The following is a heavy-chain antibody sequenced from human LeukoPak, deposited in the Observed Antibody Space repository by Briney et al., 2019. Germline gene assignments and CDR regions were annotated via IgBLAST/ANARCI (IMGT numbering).Heavy chain of an antibody. Sequence: SETLSLTCAVSGGSISSSNWWSWVRQPPGKGLEWIGRIFHSGTTDYKTSLKGRVTISVDKSKNQSSLTLTSVTAADTAVYYCARLTPTTLSLYYYMDVWGKGTTVTVSS. D-gene: IGHD2/OR15-2a*01. CDR3: ARLTPTTLSLYYYMDV. CDR2: IFHSGTT. V-gene: IGHV4-4*02. CDR1: GGSISSSNW. J-gene: IGHJ6*03.